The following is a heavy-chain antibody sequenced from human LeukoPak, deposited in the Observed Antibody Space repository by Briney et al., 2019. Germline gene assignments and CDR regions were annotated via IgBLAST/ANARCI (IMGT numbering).Heavy chain of an antibody. J-gene: IGHJ2*01. D-gene: IGHD4-23*01. CDR2: IYHSGST. V-gene: IGHV4-38-2*02. CDR3: ARDNYGGNSGWYFDL. Sequence: SETLSLTCTVSGYSISSGYYWGWIRQPPGKGLEWIGSIYHSGSTYYNPSLKSRVTISVDTSKNQFSLKLNSVTAADTAVYYCARDNYGGNSGWYFDLWGRGTLVTVSS. CDR1: GYSISSGYY.